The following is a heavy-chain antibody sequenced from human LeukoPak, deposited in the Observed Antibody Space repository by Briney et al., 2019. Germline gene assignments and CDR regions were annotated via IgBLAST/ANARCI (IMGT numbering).Heavy chain of an antibody. Sequence: PGGSLRLSCAASGFTFSSYGMHWVRQAPGKGLEWVAVIWYDGSNKYYADSVKGRFTISRDNSKNTLYLQINSLRAEDTAVYYCARAARADLLDYWGQGTLVTVSS. CDR3: ARAARADLLDY. V-gene: IGHV3-33*01. D-gene: IGHD5-24*01. J-gene: IGHJ4*02. CDR1: GFTFSSYG. CDR2: IWYDGSNK.